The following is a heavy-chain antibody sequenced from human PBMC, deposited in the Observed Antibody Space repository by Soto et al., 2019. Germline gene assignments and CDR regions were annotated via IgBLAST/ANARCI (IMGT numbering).Heavy chain of an antibody. Sequence: QVQLVQSGAEVKKPGSSVKVSCKASGGTFSSYAISWVRQAPGQGLEWMGGIIPIFGTANYAQKFQGRVTITADESTSTAYMELSSLRSEDTAVYYCARVQYGSGLYYFDYWGQGTLVTVSS. D-gene: IGHD3-10*01. CDR1: GGTFSSYA. CDR3: ARVQYGSGLYYFDY. V-gene: IGHV1-69*12. J-gene: IGHJ4*02. CDR2: IIPIFGTA.